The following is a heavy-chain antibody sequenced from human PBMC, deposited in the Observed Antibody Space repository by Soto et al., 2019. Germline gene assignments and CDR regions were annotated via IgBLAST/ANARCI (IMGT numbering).Heavy chain of an antibody. CDR2: IIPIFGTA. CDR3: ARDWYSSGPFDP. D-gene: IGHD6-19*01. CDR1: GGTFSSYA. V-gene: IGHV1-69*13. Sequence: AASVKVSCKASGGTFSSYAISWVRQAPGQGLEWMGGIIPIFGTANYAQKFQGRVTITADESTSTAYMELSSLRSEDTAVYYCARDWYSSGPFDPWGQGTLVTVSS. J-gene: IGHJ5*02.